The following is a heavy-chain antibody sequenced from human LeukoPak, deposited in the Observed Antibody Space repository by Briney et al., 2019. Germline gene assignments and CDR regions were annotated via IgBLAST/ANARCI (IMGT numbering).Heavy chain of an antibody. V-gene: IGHV3-74*01. D-gene: IGHD6-19*01. CDR3: ARAGYSSGCYYY. J-gene: IGHJ4*02. Sequence: PGGSLRLSCAASGFTFSSYLMHWVRQAPGKGLVWVTRINSDGSSTSYADSVKGRFSISRDNAKNTLYLQMNSLGAEDTAVYYCARAGYSSGCYYYWGQGTLVTVSS. CDR2: INSDGSST. CDR1: GFTFSSYL.